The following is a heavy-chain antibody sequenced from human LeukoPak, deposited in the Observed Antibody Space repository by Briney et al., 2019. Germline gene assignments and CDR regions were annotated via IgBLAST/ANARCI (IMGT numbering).Heavy chain of an antibody. D-gene: IGHD2-21*02. J-gene: IGHJ4*02. CDR1: GFTFSSYW. CDR3: AKSPVVVTALGCYFDY. V-gene: IGHV3-23*01. Sequence: GGSLRLSCAASGFTFSSYWMHWVRQAPGKGLVWVSAISGSGGSTYYADSVKGRFTIPRDNSKNTLYLQMNSLRAEDTAVYYCAKSPVVVTALGCYFDYWGQGTPVTVSS. CDR2: ISGSGGST.